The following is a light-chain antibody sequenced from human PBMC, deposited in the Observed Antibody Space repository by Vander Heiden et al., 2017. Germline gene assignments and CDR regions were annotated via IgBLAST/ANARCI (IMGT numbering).Light chain of an antibody. CDR1: QGIRHY. CDR2: AAA. V-gene: IGKV1-27*01. CDR3: QKYNNTTSFT. Sequence: IQLTQPPSSLSAPVGDRVTTTSRPSQGIRHYLAWFQQKPGKVPKLLIYAAASLQSGVPSRFSGSGSGTNYTLTISSLQPEDDATYYYQKYNNTTSFTFGPGTKVDIK. J-gene: IGKJ3*01.